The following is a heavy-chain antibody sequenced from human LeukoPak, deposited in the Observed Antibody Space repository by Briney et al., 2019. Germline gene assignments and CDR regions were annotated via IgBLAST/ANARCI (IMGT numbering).Heavy chain of an antibody. V-gene: IGHV3-30*02. J-gene: IGHJ4*02. CDR1: GFTFSTYG. Sequence: GGSLRLSCAASGFTFSTYGLHWVRQAPGKGLEWVAFIHYDGSNKYYADSVKGRFTISRDDSKNTLYLQMNSLRAEDTAVYYCARGVYSYGWSFDSWGQGTLVTVSS. D-gene: IGHD5-18*01. CDR3: ARGVYSYGWSFDS. CDR2: IHYDGSNK.